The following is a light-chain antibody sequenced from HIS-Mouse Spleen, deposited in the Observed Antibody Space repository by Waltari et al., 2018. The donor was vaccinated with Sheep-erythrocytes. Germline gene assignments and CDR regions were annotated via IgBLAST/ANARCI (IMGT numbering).Light chain of an antibody. V-gene: IGLV2-23*01. CDR3: CSYAGSSTPWV. CDR2: EGS. Sequence: GSPGQSITISCTGTSSDVGSYNLVSWYQQHPGKAPKLMIYEGSKRPSGVSNRFSGSKSGNTASLTISGLQAGDEADYYCCSYAGSSTPWVFGGGTKLTVL. J-gene: IGLJ3*02. CDR1: SSDVGSYNL.